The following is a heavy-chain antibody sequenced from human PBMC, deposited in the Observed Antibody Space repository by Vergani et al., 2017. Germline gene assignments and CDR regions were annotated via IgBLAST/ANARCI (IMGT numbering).Heavy chain of an antibody. J-gene: IGHJ4*02. CDR2: IRRRSEHYAT. CDR3: SAQTQSCHDY. CDR1: GITFWKFG. D-gene: IGHD3-10*01. V-gene: IGHV3-73*01. Sequence: EVDLVESGGGLAQPGGSLRLSCEASGITFWKFGMHWVRQVPGKGLEWLGHIRRRSEHYATAYGPSLIGRATISRDDSTNTAYLQLSSLGTDDTAIYFCSAQTQSCHDYWGQGTLVAVSS.